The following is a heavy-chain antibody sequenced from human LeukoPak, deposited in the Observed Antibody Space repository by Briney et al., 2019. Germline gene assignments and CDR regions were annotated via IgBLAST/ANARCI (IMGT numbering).Heavy chain of an antibody. CDR1: GFSFSSYA. CDR2: IWHDGRNK. J-gene: IGHJ4*02. CDR3: AKALTQIPRLATGLGY. V-gene: IGHV3-33*06. Sequence: GGSLRLSCAASGFSFSSYAMHWVRQAPGKGLEWVAVIWHDGRNKYYADSVKGRFTISRDNSKNMLYLQMNSLRAEDTAVYYCAKALTQIPRLATGLGYWGQGTLVTVSS. D-gene: IGHD2-21*02.